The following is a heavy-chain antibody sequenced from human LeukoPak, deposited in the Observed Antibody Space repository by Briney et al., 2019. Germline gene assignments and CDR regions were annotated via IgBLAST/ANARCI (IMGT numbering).Heavy chain of an antibody. J-gene: IGHJ3*02. CDR3: ARDKTFYDYVWGTYAFEI. Sequence: ASVKVSCKASGYTFTDYYMHWVRQAPGQGLEWMGWINPETGGRNYAQKFQDRVTMTRDTSINTAYMELSRLRSDDTAIYYCARDKTFYDYVWGTYAFEIWGQGTVVTVSS. V-gene: IGHV1-2*02. CDR1: GYTFTDYY. CDR2: INPETGGR. D-gene: IGHD3-16*01.